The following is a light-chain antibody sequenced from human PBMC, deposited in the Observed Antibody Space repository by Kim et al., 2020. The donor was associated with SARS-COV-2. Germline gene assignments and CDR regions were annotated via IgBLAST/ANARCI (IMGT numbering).Light chain of an antibody. V-gene: IGLV2-23*02. Sequence: QSALTQPASVSGSPGRSITISCTGSSSNLGNYNLVSWYQQHPGRAPKLLIYNVSEWPSGVSNRFSGSKSGNTASLTISGLQAEDEADYYCRSYAGSSTVIFGGGTKVTVL. J-gene: IGLJ2*01. CDR1: SSNLGNYNL. CDR2: NVS. CDR3: RSYAGSSTVI.